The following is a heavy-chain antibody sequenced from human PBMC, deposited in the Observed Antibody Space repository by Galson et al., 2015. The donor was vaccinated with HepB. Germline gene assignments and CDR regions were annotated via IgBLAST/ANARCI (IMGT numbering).Heavy chain of an antibody. V-gene: IGHV1-46*01. J-gene: IGHJ2*01. Sequence: SVKVSCKASGYTFTSYYMHWVRQAPGQGLEWMGIINPSGGSTSYAQKFQGRGTMTRDTSTSTVYMELSSLRSEDTAVYYCARGSGGVRFLEWLFHPFGYFDLWGRATLVTVSS. CDR3: ARGSGGVRFLEWLFHPFGYFDL. D-gene: IGHD3-3*01. CDR1: GYTFTSYY. CDR2: INPSGGST.